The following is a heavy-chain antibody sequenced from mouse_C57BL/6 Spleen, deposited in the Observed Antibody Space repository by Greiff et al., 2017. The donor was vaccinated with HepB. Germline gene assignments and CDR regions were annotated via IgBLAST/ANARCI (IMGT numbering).Heavy chain of an antibody. J-gene: IGHJ3*01. CDR3: ARNPYYYGSSWFAY. D-gene: IGHD1-1*01. CDR1: GFTFSDYG. Sequence: EVQGVESGGGLVKPGGSLKLSCAASGFTFSDYGMHWVRQAPEKGLEWVAYISSGSSTIYYADTVKGRFTISRDNAKNTLFLQMTSLRSEDTAMYYCARNPYYYGSSWFAYWGQGTLVTVSA. CDR2: ISSGSSTI. V-gene: IGHV5-17*01.